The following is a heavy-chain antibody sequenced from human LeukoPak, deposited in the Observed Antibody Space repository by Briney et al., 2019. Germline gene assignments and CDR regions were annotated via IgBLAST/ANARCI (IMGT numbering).Heavy chain of an antibody. CDR2: ISSSSSTI. Sequence: GSLRLSCAASGFTFSSYSMNWVRQAPGKGLEWASYISSSSSTIYYADSVKGRFTISRDNAKNSLYLQMNSLRAEDTAVYYCARAPRVGATSDYWGQGTLVTVSS. V-gene: IGHV3-48*01. J-gene: IGHJ4*02. D-gene: IGHD1-26*01. CDR3: ARAPRVGATSDY. CDR1: GFTFSSYS.